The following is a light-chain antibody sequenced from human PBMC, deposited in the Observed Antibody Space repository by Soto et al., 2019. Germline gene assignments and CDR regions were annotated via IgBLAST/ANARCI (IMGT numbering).Light chain of an antibody. CDR3: QQLNSYPRT. Sequence: EVVMTQSPASLSVSPGDRATLSCRASQNIRTNLAWYQQKVGQAPRLLIYGSSTRASGIPARFSGTGSGTEFTHTISSLQSEDFATYYCQQLNSYPRTFGGGTKVEIK. V-gene: IGKV3-15*01. CDR2: GSS. J-gene: IGKJ4*01. CDR1: QNIRTN.